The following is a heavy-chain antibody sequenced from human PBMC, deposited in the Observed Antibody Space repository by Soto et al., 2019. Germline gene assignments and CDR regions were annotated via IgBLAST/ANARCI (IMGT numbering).Heavy chain of an antibody. V-gene: IGHV1-69*02. Sequence: QVQLVQSGAEVKRPGSSVKVSCKASGDTFTFYSITWVRQAPGLGLEWMGRINPILSMSNYAQRFQGRVTMTAAKSTSTAYMELSSLRSEDTAIYYCASSYGSGYRAFDYWGQGALVTVSS. CDR2: INPILSMS. CDR1: GDTFTFYS. CDR3: ASSYGSGYRAFDY. D-gene: IGHD3-10*01. J-gene: IGHJ4*02.